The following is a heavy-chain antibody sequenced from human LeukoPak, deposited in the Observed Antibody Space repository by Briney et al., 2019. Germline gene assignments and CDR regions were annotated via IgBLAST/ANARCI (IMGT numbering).Heavy chain of an antibody. CDR1: GFTFSSYA. CDR3: VKGRGYSGYDLGSYFDY. CDR2: LVSNGGST. V-gene: IGHV3-64*01. J-gene: IGHJ4*02. D-gene: IGHD5-12*01. Sequence: PGGSLRLSCAASGFTFSSYAMHWVRQAPGKGLEYVSALVSNGGSTYYAKSVKGRFTISRDNSKNTLYLQMSSLRAEDTAVYYCVKGRGYSGYDLGSYFDYWGQGTLVTVSS.